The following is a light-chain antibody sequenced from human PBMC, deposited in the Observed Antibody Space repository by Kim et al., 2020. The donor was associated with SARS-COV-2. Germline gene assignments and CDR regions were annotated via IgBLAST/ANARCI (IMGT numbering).Light chain of an antibody. J-gene: IGKJ1*01. V-gene: IGKV3-20*01. CDR1: QSVSSRY. CDR3: QQYGTSPWT. CDR2: GSS. Sequence: EVVLTQSPGTLSLSPGERATLSCRASQSVSSRYFAWYQQKPGQAPRLLIYGSSTRGTGIPDRFSGSGSGTDFTLTISRLEPEDFAVYYCQQYGTSPWTFGQGTKVEIK.